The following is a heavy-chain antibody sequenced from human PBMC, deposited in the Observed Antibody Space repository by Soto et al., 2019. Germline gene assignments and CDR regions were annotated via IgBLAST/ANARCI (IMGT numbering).Heavy chain of an antibody. CDR1: GGSFSGYY. D-gene: IGHD3-3*01. CDR2: INHSGST. CDR3: ARGRPKADFWSGSPALYYGMDV. J-gene: IGHJ6*02. V-gene: IGHV4-34*01. Sequence: SETLSLTCAVYGGSFSGYYWSWIRQPPGKGLEWIGEINHSGSTNYNPSLKSRVTISVDTSKNQFSLKLSSVTAADTAAYYCARGRPKADFWSGSPALYYGMDVWGQGTTVTVAS.